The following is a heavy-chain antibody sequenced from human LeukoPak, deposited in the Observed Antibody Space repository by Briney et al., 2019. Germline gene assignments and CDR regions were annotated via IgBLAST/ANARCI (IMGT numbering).Heavy chain of an antibody. D-gene: IGHD3-3*01. CDR2: MYYSGST. J-gene: IGHJ5*02. V-gene: IGHV4-39*01. CDR3: ARHGSITIFGAITENWFDP. Sequence: PSETLSLTCTVSGGSISSGSYYWGWIRRPPGKGLEWIGSMYYSGSTYYNPSLKSRVTISVDTSKNQFSLKVSSMTAADTAVYYCARHGSITIFGAITENWFDPWGQGTLVTVSS. CDR1: GGSISSGSYY.